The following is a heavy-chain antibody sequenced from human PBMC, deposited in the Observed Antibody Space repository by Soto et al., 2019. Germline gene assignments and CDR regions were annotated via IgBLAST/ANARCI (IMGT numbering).Heavy chain of an antibody. CDR3: ARTSGDYGLSKYFQH. Sequence: QVQLQESGQGLVEPSQTLSLICTVSGGSISSGDYYWSWIRQLPGKGLEWIGYIYYSGTTFHNPSLKSRVSISVDTSKNLFSLKLSSMTAADTAVYYCARTSGDYGLSKYFQHWGQGTLVTVSS. D-gene: IGHD4-17*01. V-gene: IGHV4-31*03. CDR1: GGSISSGDYY. J-gene: IGHJ1*01. CDR2: IYYSGTT.